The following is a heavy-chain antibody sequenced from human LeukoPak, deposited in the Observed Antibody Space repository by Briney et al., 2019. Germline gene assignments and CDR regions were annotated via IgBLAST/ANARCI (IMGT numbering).Heavy chain of an antibody. CDR3: ARAVRDRGVILPWFDP. D-gene: IGHD3-10*01. CDR2: FYHGGST. J-gene: IGHJ5*02. Sequence: SETLSLTCTVSGYSISTGYYWDWIRQPPGKGLEWIGTFYHGGSTYYNPSLKSRVTISVDTSKNQFSLNLTSVTAADTAVYYCARAVRDRGVILPWFDPWGQGTLVTVSS. V-gene: IGHV4-38-2*02. CDR1: GYSISTGYY.